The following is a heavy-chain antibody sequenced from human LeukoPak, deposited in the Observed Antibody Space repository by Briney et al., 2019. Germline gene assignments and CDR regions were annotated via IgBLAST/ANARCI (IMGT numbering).Heavy chain of an antibody. V-gene: IGHV3-23*01. D-gene: IGHD2-8*01. CDR1: GFNFNMFA. Sequence: GFLRLSCTGSGFNFNMFAMNWVRQAPGQGLEWVSGLSAGGGAKNYADSVKGRFTISRDKSKNMVFLQMNSLRHEDTAVYYCAKEQRIRHCSEGVCMEGYYFDYWGQGSLVTTSS. CDR2: LSAGGGAK. J-gene: IGHJ4*02. CDR3: AKEQRIRHCSEGVCMEGYYFDY.